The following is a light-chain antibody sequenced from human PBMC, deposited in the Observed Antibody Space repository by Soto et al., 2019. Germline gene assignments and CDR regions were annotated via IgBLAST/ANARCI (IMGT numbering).Light chain of an antibody. J-gene: IGLJ1*01. Sequence: QSALTQPASVSGSPGQSITISCTGTSSDVGGYNYVSWYQQHPGKAPKLMIYEVNKRPSEVSNRFSGSKSGNTASLTISGLQPEDEADYYSNSYTSRYTFVLGTGTKVTVL. CDR2: EVN. CDR1: SSDVGGYNY. CDR3: NSYTSRYTFV. V-gene: IGLV2-14*01.